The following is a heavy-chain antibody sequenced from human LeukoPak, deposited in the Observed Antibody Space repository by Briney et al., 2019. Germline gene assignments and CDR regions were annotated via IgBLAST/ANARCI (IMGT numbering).Heavy chain of an antibody. Sequence: ASVKVSCKASGYTFTSYYMHWVRQAPGQGLEWVGIINPSGDPTTYAQKFQGRVTMTSDMSTSTVYMELSSLRSEDTAVYYCARDRRGGSGTFDYWGQGTLVTVSS. CDR1: GYTFTSYY. CDR2: INPSGDPT. J-gene: IGHJ4*02. V-gene: IGHV1-46*01. D-gene: IGHD3-16*01. CDR3: ARDRRGGSGTFDY.